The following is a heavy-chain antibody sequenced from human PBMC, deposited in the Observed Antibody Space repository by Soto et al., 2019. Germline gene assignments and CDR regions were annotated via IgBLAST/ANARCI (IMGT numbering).Heavy chain of an antibody. Sequence: SETLSLTCTGSGGAISSSSYFWGGLCRPPGKGLEWIGSIFYSGSTYYNPSLKSRVTISVDTSKNQFSLKLTSVTAADTAVYYCVRDRDLDRDMVHGAFWGQGTLVTVSS. J-gene: IGHJ4*01. CDR1: GGAISSSSYF. CDR3: VRDRDLDRDMVHGAF. CDR2: IFYSGST. D-gene: IGHD5-18*01. V-gene: IGHV4-39*02.